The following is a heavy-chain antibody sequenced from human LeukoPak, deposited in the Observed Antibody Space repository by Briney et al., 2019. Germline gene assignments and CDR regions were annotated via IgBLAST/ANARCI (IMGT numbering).Heavy chain of an antibody. J-gene: IGHJ3*02. Sequence: ASVKVSCKASGYTFSGYYMHWVRQAPGQGLEWMGWINPNSGGTNYAQKFQGRVTMTRDTSISTAYMELSRLRSDDTAVYYCARDSRDFPAFDIWGQGTMVTVSS. CDR3: ARDSRDFPAFDI. V-gene: IGHV1-2*02. CDR1: GYTFSGYY. CDR2: INPNSGGT. D-gene: IGHD5-24*01.